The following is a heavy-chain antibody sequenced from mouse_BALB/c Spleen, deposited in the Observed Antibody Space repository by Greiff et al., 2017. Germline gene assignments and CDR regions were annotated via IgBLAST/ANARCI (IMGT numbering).Heavy chain of an antibody. Sequence: EVKLMESGGGLVKPGGSLKLSCAASGFTFSDYYMYWVRQTPEKRLEWVATISDGGSYTYYPDSVKGRFTISRDNAKNNLYLQMSSLKSEDTAMYYCARGYGNYGFAYWGQGTLVTVSA. V-gene: IGHV5-4*02. D-gene: IGHD2-10*02. J-gene: IGHJ3*01. CDR3: ARGYGNYGFAY. CDR2: ISDGGSYT. CDR1: GFTFSDYY.